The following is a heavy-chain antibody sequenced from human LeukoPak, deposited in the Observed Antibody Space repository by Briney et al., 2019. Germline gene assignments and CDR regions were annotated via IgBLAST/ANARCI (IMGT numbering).Heavy chain of an antibody. CDR1: GGTFSSYA. Sequence: SVKVSCKASGGTFSSYAISWVRQAPGQGLEWMGRIIPIFGTANYAQKFQGRVTITTDESTSTAYMELSSLRSEDTAVYYCARDPLYCSGGSCHNWFDPWAREPWSPSP. D-gene: IGHD2-15*01. J-gene: IGHJ5*02. V-gene: IGHV1-69*05. CDR2: IIPIFGTA. CDR3: ARDPLYCSGGSCHNWFDP.